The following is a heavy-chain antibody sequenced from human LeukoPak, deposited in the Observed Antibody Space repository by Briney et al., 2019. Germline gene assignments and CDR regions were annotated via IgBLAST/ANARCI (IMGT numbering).Heavy chain of an antibody. CDR2: MNPNSGNT. V-gene: IGHV1-8*01. CDR1: GYTFTSYD. CDR3: ARVSVVPAAKREQLALSGYYYMDV. J-gene: IGHJ6*03. Sequence: ASVKVSCKASGYTFTSYDINWVRQATGQGLEWMGWMNPNSGNTGYAQKLQGRVTMTTDTSTSTAYMELRSLRSDDTAVYYCARVSVVPAAKREQLALSGYYYMDVWGKGTTVTVSS. D-gene: IGHD2-2*01.